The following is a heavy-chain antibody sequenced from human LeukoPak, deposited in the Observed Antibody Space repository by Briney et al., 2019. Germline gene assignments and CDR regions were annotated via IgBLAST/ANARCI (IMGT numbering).Heavy chain of an antibody. D-gene: IGHD1-26*01. Sequence: KASETLSLTCTVSGGSISSSNWWSWVRQPPGKGLEWIGEIYHSGSTNYNPSLKSRVTISVDKSKNQFSLKLSSVTAADTAVYYCARVVVVGYYYYGMDVWGQGTTVTVSS. CDR3: ARVVVVGYYYYGMDV. CDR2: IYHSGST. V-gene: IGHV4-4*02. J-gene: IGHJ6*02. CDR1: GGSISSSNW.